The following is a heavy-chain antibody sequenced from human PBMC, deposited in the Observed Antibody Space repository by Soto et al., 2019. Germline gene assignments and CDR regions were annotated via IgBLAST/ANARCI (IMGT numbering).Heavy chain of an antibody. CDR2: LCDVDGT. J-gene: IGHJ3*02. Sequence: DVQLVESGGGLIQPGGSLRLSCAAFGLTVSGKKYLAWVRQAPGKGLEWLSGLCDVDGTYYADSVKGRFTVSRDSSKSVVYLQLNSLSPDDTAVYFCASWRLQEHAYDIWGLGTTVTVSS. CDR3: ASWRLQEHAYDI. CDR1: GLTVSGKKY. V-gene: IGHV3-53*01. D-gene: IGHD2-21*02.